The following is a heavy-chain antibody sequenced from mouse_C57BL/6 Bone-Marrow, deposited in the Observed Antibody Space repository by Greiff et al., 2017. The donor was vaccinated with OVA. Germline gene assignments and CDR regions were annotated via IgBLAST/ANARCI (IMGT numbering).Heavy chain of an antibody. D-gene: IGHD2-4*01. CDR2: ISYDGSN. V-gene: IGHV3-6*01. Sequence: ESGPGLVKPSQSLSLTCSVTGYSITSGYYWNWIRQFPGNKLEWMGYISYDGSNNYNPSLKNRISITRDTSKNQFFLKLNSVTTEDTATYYCARNDYDEAAYWGQGTLVTVSA. J-gene: IGHJ3*01. CDR1: GYSITSGYY. CDR3: ARNDYDEAAY.